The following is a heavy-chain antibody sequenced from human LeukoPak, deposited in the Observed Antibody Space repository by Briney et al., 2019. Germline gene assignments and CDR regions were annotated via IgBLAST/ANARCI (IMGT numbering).Heavy chain of an antibody. J-gene: IGHJ3*02. V-gene: IGHV1-18*01. CDR1: GYTFTSYA. Sequence: ASVKVSRKASGYTFTSYAMHWVRQAPGQRLEWMGWISAYNGNTNYAQKLQGRVTMTTDTSTSTAYMELRSLRSDDTAVYYCARVNPYSPSSGVVVYDAFDIWGQGTMVTVSS. CDR3: ARVNPYSPSSGVVVYDAFDI. CDR2: ISAYNGNT. D-gene: IGHD2-8*02.